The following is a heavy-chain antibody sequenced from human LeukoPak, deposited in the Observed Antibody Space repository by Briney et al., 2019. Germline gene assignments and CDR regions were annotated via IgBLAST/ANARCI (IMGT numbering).Heavy chain of an antibody. CDR2: INHSGST. J-gene: IGHJ5*02. V-gene: IGHV4-34*01. CDR1: GGSFSGYY. CDR3: ARGFIVVVPAAIFWFDP. Sequence: SETLSLTCAVYGGSFSGYYWSWIRQPPGKGLEWIGEINHSGSTNYNPSLKSRVTIPVDTSKNQFSLKLSSVTAVDTAVYYCARGFIVVVPAAIFWFDPWGQGTLVTVSS. D-gene: IGHD2-2*02.